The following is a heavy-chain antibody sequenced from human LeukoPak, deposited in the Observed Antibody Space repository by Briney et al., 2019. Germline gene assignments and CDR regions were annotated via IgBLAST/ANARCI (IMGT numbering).Heavy chain of an antibody. J-gene: IGHJ5*02. CDR3: VRDSAASNES. Sequence: GGSLRLSCAASGFTFSDNYMTWIRQAPGQGLEWLSYISNSGTSIYYADSVRGRFTISRDNAKNSLYLQMNSLRVEDSAVYYCVRDSAASNESWGQGTLVTVSS. D-gene: IGHD2-8*01. V-gene: IGHV3-11*01. CDR2: ISNSGTSI. CDR1: GFTFSDNY.